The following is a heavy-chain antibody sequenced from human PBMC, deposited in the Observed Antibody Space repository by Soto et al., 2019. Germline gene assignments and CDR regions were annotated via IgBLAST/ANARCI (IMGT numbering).Heavy chain of an antibody. CDR3: ARDYLSSKLSLSYLDF. CDR1: GYSFISHY. CDR2: INPSGGSA. Sequence: QVQLVQSGAEVTRPGASVKVSCKASGYSFISHYIHWVRQAPGQGLEWMGFINPSGGSATLAQKFHGRVTMTRDTSTSTVYMELTILRSEDAAVYYCARDYLSSKLSLSYLDFWGQGTLVTVSS. J-gene: IGHJ4*02. D-gene: IGHD2-2*01. V-gene: IGHV1-46*01.